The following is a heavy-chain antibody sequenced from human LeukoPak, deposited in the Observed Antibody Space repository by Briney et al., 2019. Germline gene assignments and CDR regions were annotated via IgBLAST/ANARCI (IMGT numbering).Heavy chain of an antibody. J-gene: IGHJ4*02. CDR2: FDPEGGET. CDR3: ATGVRWLVSDFDS. V-gene: IGHV1-24*01. D-gene: IGHD6-19*01. Sequence: ASVKVSCKVSGYTLTELSMHWVRQAPGKGLEWMGGFDPEGGETIYAQTFQGRVTMTEDTSTDTAYMGLSSLRSEDTAVYYCATGVRWLVSDFDSWGQGTLVTVSS. CDR1: GYTLTELS.